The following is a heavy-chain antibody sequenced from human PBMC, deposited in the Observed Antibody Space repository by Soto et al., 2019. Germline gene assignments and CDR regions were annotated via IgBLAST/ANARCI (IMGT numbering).Heavy chain of an antibody. CDR2: ISTSGSTI. V-gene: IGHV3-48*03. D-gene: IGHD1-26*01. J-gene: IGHJ4*02. CDR1: GFSFNTYE. Sequence: EVQLVEAGGGLVQPGGSLRLSCAASGFSFNTYEMNWVRQAPGKGLEWVSYISTSGSTIYYADSVKGRFTISRDNGKNSLYLQMNSLRAEDTAVYYCAYGGSCDYWGRGTQVTVSS. CDR3: AYGGSCDY.